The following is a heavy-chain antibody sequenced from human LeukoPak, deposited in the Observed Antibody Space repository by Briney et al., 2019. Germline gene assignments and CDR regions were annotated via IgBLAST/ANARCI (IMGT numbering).Heavy chain of an antibody. D-gene: IGHD3-10*01. CDR3: ARVGEYYYYGMDV. CDR1: GFTFSSYG. Sequence: GGSLRLSCAASGFTFSSYGMHWVRQAPGKGLEWVAVIWYDGSNKYYADSVKGRFTISRDNSKNTLYLQMNSLRAEDTAVYYWARVGEYYYYGMDVWGQGTTVTVSS. CDR2: IWYDGSNK. V-gene: IGHV3-33*01. J-gene: IGHJ6*02.